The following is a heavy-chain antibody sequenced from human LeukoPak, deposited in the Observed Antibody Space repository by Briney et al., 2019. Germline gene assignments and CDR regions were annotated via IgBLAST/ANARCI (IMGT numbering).Heavy chain of an antibody. CDR3: ARGPFDYSDRTQTCMDV. CDR1: GYTFTGCY. Sequence: ASVKVSCKASGYTFTGCYMHWVRQAPGQGLEWMGWINPNSGGTNYAQKFQGRVTMTRDTSISTAYMELSRLRSDDTAVYYCARGPFDYSDRTQTCMDVWGKGTTVTVSS. V-gene: IGHV1-2*02. CDR2: INPNSGGT. J-gene: IGHJ6*03. D-gene: IGHD3-22*01.